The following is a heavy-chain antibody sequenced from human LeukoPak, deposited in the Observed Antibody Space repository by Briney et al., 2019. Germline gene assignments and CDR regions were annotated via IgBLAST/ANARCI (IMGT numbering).Heavy chain of an antibody. Sequence: PGGSLRLSCAASGFTFSSYAMHWVRQAPGKGLEWVAVISYDGSNKYYVDSVKGRFTISRDNSKNTLYLQMNSLRAEDTAVYFCASGKYRYGDNWFDPWGQGTLVTVSS. D-gene: IGHD5-18*01. CDR3: ASGKYRYGDNWFDP. CDR2: ISYDGSNK. J-gene: IGHJ5*02. V-gene: IGHV3-30*04. CDR1: GFTFSSYA.